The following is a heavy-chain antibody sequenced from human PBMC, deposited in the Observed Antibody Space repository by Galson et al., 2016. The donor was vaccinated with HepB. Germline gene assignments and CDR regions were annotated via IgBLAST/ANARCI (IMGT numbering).Heavy chain of an antibody. D-gene: IGHD1-26*01. CDR1: GLTFSRYS. Sequence: SLRLSCAASGLTFSRYSMNWVRQAPGKGLEWVSCISGSGSSIYYADSVKGRFTISRDNAKNSLYLQMNSLRVEDMAVYYCAAGGGLEAQDIVGATMVVDYWGQGTLVTVSS. CDR3: AAGGGLEAQDIVGATMVVDY. V-gene: IGHV3-21*01. CDR2: ISGSGSSI. J-gene: IGHJ4*02.